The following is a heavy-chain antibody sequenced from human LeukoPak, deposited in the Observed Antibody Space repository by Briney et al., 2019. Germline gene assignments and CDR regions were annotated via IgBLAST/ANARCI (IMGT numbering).Heavy chain of an antibody. V-gene: IGHV3-21*01. D-gene: IGHD3-3*01. CDR2: ISSSSSYI. CDR3: ARERRFLEWSPYYMDV. CDR1: GFTFSSYS. J-gene: IGHJ6*03. Sequence: GGSLRLSCAASGFTFSSYSMNWVRQAPGKGLEWVSSISSSSSYIYYADSVKGRFTISRDNAKNSLYLQMNSLRAEDTAVYYCARERRFLEWSPYYMDVWGKGTTVTVSS.